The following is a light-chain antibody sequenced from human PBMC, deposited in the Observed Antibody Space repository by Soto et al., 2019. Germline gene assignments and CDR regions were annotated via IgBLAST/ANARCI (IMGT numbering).Light chain of an antibody. J-gene: IGKJ5*01. Sequence: IVMTQSPATRALSPGEGATGCCRASQSVRSNLAWYQQKPGHPPRLLIYGASNRATGIPDRFSGSGSGTDFTLTISRLEPEDFAVYYCQPYGSSPTFGQGTRLEIK. CDR2: GAS. CDR1: QSVRSN. V-gene: IGKV3-20*01. CDR3: QPYGSSPT.